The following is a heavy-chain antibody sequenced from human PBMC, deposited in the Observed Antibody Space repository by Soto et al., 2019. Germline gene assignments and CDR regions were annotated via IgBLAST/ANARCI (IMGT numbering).Heavy chain of an antibody. CDR2: INPKSGNT. CDR1: GYSFTFYD. J-gene: IGHJ2*01. D-gene: IGHD4-17*01. V-gene: IGHV1-8*01. CDR3: RRVHSVTTSFEV. Sequence: QVQLVQSGAEVKKPGASVRVSCQASGYSFTFYDIHWERQAPGQGLEWMGWINPKSGNTGSAQRFQGRLTMIVHTSINTSYMDLTSLTSEDGAVYCCRRVHSVTTSFEVWGRGTQVSVSS.